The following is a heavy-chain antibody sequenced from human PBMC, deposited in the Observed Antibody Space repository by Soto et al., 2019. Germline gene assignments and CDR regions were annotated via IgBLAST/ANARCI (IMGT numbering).Heavy chain of an antibody. J-gene: IGHJ5*02. CDR1: GYTFTGYY. CDR3: ARVDVAARSLP. D-gene: IGHD6-6*01. V-gene: IGHV1-2*02. CDR2: LNPNSGGT. Sequence: ASVKVSCKASGYTFTGYYMPWVRPAPGQGLEWMVCLNPNSGGTNYAQKFQGRVTMTRDTSISTAYMELSRLRSDDTAVYYCARVDVAARSLPWGQGTLVTVSS.